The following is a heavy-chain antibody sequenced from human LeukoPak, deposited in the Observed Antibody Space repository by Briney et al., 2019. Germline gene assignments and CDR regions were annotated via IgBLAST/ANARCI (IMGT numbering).Heavy chain of an antibody. D-gene: IGHD3-10*01. J-gene: IGHJ4*02. V-gene: IGHV4-39*01. Sequence: SETLSLTCTVSGGSISSSIFYWGWIRQPPGKGLEWIGSIYYTGRTYYNAPLKSRVTISLDTSKNQVSLNLSSVTAADTAVYYCASHRGGSSGSYYNVLFGRTPYYFDYWGQGTLATVSS. CDR2: IYYTGRT. CDR3: ASHRGGSSGSYYNVLFGRTPYYFDY. CDR1: GGSISSSIFY.